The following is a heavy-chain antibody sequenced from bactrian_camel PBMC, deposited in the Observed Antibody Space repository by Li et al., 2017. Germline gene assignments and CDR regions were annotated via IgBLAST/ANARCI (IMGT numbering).Heavy chain of an antibody. D-gene: IGHD3*01. V-gene: IGHV3S28*01. CDR1: AYTGGPFY. Sequence: QLVESGGGSVQAGGSLRLSCAASAYTGGPFYMAYFRQAPGKEREGVAAITTGTGNTDYADSVKGRFTISQDGAENTVYLQMNGLKIEDTAVYYCALGSSRQATMTARGKGTQVTVS. J-gene: IGHJ4*01. CDR2: ITTGTGNT.